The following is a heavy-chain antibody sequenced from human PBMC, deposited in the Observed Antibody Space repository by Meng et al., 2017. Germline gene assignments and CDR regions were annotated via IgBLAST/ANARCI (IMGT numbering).Heavy chain of an antibody. Sequence: QVQLVPSGAEVKKPGSSVKVSCKASGGNFSSYAISWVRQAPGQGLEWMGGIIPIFGTANYAQKFQGRVTITADKSTSTAYMELSSLRSEDTAVYYCHSGWYQAGDDYWGQGTLVTVSS. CDR1: GGNFSSYA. D-gene: IGHD6-19*01. V-gene: IGHV1-69*06. CDR3: HSGWYQAGDDY. J-gene: IGHJ4*02. CDR2: IIPIFGTA.